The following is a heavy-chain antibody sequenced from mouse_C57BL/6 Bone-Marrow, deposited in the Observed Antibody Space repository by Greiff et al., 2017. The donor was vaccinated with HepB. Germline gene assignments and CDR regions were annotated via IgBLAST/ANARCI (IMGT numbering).Heavy chain of an antibody. CDR2: INPNNGGT. D-gene: IGHD1-1*01. CDR3: ARRVITTVVALYYFDY. CDR1: GYTFTDYN. Sequence: EVQLQQSGPELVKPGASVKIPCKASGYTFTDYNMDWVKQSHGKSLEWIGDINPNNGGTIYNQKFKGKATLTVDKSSSTAYMELRSLTSEDTAVYYCARRVITTVVALYYFDYWGQGTTLTVSS. J-gene: IGHJ2*01. V-gene: IGHV1-18*01.